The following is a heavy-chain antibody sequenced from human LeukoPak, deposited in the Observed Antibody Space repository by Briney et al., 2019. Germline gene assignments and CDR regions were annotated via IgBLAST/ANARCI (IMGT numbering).Heavy chain of an antibody. CDR2: INPNSGGT. CDR3: ARVADSSSWYEY. V-gene: IGHV1-2*02. CDR1: GYTLTGYY. Sequence: ASVKVSCKASGYTLTGYYMHWVRQAPGQGLEWMGWINPNSGGTNYAQKFQGRVTMTRDTSISTAYMELSRLRSDDTAVYYCARVADSSSWYEYWGQGTLVTVSS. J-gene: IGHJ4*02. D-gene: IGHD6-13*01.